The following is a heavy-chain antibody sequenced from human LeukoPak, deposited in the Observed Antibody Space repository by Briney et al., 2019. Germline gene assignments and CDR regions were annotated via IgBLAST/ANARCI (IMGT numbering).Heavy chain of an antibody. CDR3: ARESSSSPDY. V-gene: IGHV3-74*01. Sequence: GGSLRLSCAASGFTFSSYWMHWVRQAPGKGLVWVLRINSDGSSTSYADSVKGRFTISRDNAKNTLYLQMNSLRAEDTAVYYCARESSSSPDYWGQGTLVTVSS. J-gene: IGHJ4*02. D-gene: IGHD6-13*01. CDR2: INSDGSST. CDR1: GFTFSSYW.